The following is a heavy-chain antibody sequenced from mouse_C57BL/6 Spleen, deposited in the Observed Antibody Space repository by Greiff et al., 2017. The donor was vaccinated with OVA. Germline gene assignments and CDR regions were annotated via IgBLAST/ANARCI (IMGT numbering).Heavy chain of an antibody. CDR2: IDPANGNT. V-gene: IGHV14-3*01. J-gene: IGHJ4*01. CDR1: GFNIKNTY. CDR3: AGYYYGSRGDYAMDY. D-gene: IGHD1-1*01. Sequence: EVQLQQSVAELVRPGASVKLSCTASGFNIKNTYMHWVKQRPEQGLEWIGRIDPANGNTKYAPKFQGKATITADTSSNTAYLQLSSLTSEDTAIYYCAGYYYGSRGDYAMDYWGQGTSVTVSS.